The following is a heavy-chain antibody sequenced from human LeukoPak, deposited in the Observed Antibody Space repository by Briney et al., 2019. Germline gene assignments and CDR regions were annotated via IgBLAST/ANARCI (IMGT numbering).Heavy chain of an antibody. CDR1: GGSISNFY. CDR2: IFYSGSA. D-gene: IGHD6-19*01. Sequence: SETLSLTCTVSGGSISNFYWSCIRQPPGKGLEWIGYIFYSGSANYNPSLKSRVTISVDTSKNQFSLRLTSVTAADTAVYYCARGNGWYYPWGQGTLVTVSS. CDR3: ARGNGWYYP. J-gene: IGHJ5*02. V-gene: IGHV4-59*08.